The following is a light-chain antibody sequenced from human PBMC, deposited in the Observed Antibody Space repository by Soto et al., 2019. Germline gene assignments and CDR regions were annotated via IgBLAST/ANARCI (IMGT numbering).Light chain of an antibody. Sequence: EIVLTQSPGTLSLSPGERATLSCRASQSVTSNYLAWYQQKPGQAPRLLIYGASSRATGIPDRFSGSGSGTDFTLTISRLEPEDFAVYYCQQYGSSPIPFGQGTRLEIK. CDR1: QSVTSNY. CDR2: GAS. J-gene: IGKJ5*01. CDR3: QQYGSSPIP. V-gene: IGKV3-20*01.